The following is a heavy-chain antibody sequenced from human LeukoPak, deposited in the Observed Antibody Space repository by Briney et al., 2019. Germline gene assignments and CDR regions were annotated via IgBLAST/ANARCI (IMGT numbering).Heavy chain of an antibody. CDR2: INWSSKMV. CDR3: AKGSLEMATVDFEF. Sequence: GRSLRLSCAASGFDFGNYAMHWVRHAPGKGLQWVSGINWSSKMVAYAASVKGRSTISRDNAKNSLYLQMNSLTSEDTAFYFCAKGSLEMATVDFEFWGQGTLVTVSS. V-gene: IGHV3-9*01. J-gene: IGHJ4*02. D-gene: IGHD5-24*01. CDR1: GFDFGNYA.